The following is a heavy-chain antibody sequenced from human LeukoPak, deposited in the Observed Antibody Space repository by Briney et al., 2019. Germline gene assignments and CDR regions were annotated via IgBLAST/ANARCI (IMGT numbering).Heavy chain of an antibody. Sequence: PGGSLRLSCAASGVTLRNYAMTWIRQAPEKGLQWVSVISGDGESTYYADSVRGRFTISRDNSKNTMYLQMNNLRAEDTAIYYCAKDRDCSSTGCYVFANWGQGTLVTVSS. V-gene: IGHV3-23*01. J-gene: IGHJ4*02. D-gene: IGHD2-2*01. CDR3: AKDRDCSSTGCYVFAN. CDR2: ISGDGEST. CDR1: GVTLRNYA.